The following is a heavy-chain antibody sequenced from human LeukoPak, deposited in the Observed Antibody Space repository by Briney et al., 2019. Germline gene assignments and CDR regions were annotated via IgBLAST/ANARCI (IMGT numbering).Heavy chain of an antibody. CDR2: INPNSGGT. CDR1: GYTFTGYY. CDR3: ARGDYESELPSHFDY. Sequence: GASVKVSCKASGYTFTGYYINWVRQAPGQGLEWMGWINPNSGGTNSAQKFQGRVTMTRDTSISTAYMELSRLTSADTAVFYCARGDYESELPSHFDYWGQGALVTVSS. V-gene: IGHV1-2*02. J-gene: IGHJ4*02. D-gene: IGHD1-26*01.